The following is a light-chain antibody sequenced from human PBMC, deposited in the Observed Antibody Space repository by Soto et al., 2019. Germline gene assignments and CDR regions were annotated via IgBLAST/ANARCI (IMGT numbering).Light chain of an antibody. CDR2: KAS. J-gene: IGKJ5*01. Sequence: DIQMTQSPSTLSASVGDRVSLHCRASQSISAWLAWYQQKPGKTPRLLIYKASTLEIGVPSRFSGSGSGTEFTLTISSLQPEDFATYYCQQLNRYSSITFGQGTRLDIK. V-gene: IGKV1-5*03. CDR3: QQLNRYSSIT. CDR1: QSISAW.